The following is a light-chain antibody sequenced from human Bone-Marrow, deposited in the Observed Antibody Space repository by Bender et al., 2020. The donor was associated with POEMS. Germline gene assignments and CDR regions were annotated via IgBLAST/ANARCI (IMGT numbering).Light chain of an antibody. J-gene: IGLJ2*01. CDR2: KDN. Sequence: SNELTQSPSVSVSPGQTDRITCSADALSRQYAYWYQQKPGQAPVLLIYKDNERPSGIPERFSGSTSGTTVTLTISGVQAEDEADYYCQSADSTGPYPRNVVFGGGTKLTVL. CDR1: ALSRQY. CDR3: QSADSTGPYPRNVV. V-gene: IGLV3-25*03.